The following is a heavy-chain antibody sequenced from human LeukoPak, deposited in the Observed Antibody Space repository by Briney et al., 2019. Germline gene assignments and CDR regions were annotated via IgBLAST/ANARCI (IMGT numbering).Heavy chain of an antibody. CDR1: GGTFTNYA. CDR2: IIPLLDVV. CDR3: ARGGKGNNSGFFIY. Sequence: ASVKVSCKAPGGTFTNYAFCWLRQTPGQGLEWMGRIIPLLDVVDYSHTFQGRVIFTADKSTGTAYMELTSLTADDTAIYFCARGGKGNNSGFFIYWGQGSLVTVSS. V-gene: IGHV1-69*04. J-gene: IGHJ4*02. D-gene: IGHD6-25*01.